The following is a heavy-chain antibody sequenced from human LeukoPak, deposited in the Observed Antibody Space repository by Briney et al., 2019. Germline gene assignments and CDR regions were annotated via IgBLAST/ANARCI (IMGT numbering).Heavy chain of an antibody. J-gene: IGHJ4*02. V-gene: IGHV4-59*01. Sequence: SETLSLTCAVYGGSFGGYYWSWIRQPPGKGLEWIGYIYYSGSTNYNPSLKSRVTISVDTSKNQFSLKLSSVTAADTAVYYCAREHNSGSYFDYWGQGTLVTVSS. D-gene: IGHD1-26*01. CDR2: IYYSGST. CDR1: GGSFGGYY. CDR3: AREHNSGSYFDY.